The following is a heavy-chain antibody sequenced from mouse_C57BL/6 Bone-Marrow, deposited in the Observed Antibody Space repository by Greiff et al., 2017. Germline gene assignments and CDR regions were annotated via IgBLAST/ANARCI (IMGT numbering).Heavy chain of an antibody. Sequence: EVQVVESGGGLVKPGGSLKLSCAASGFTFSSYAMSWVRQTPEKRLEWVATISDGGSYTYYPDNVKGRFTISRDNAKNNLYLQRSHLKSEDTAMYYCAREDDGDWYFDVWGTGTTVTVSS. J-gene: IGHJ1*03. CDR2: ISDGGSYT. CDR1: GFTFSSYA. CDR3: AREDDGDWYFDV. D-gene: IGHD2-12*01. V-gene: IGHV5-4*01.